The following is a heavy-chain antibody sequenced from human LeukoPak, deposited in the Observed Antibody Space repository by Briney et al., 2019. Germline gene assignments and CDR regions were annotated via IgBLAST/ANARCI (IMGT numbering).Heavy chain of an antibody. CDR1: GYTFTSYG. CDR3: ARDLRIAAAGYFDY. J-gene: IGHJ4*02. D-gene: IGHD6-13*01. Sequence: ASVKVSCKASGYTFTSYGISWVRQAPGQGLEWMGWISAYNGNTNYAQKLQGRVTMTTDTSTSTAYMELRSLRSDDTAVYYCARDLRIAAAGYFDYWGQGTLVTVSS. V-gene: IGHV1-18*01. CDR2: ISAYNGNT.